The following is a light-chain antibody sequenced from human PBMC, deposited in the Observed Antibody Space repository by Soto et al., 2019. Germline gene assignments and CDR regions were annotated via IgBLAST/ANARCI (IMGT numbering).Light chain of an antibody. V-gene: IGKV3-11*01. CDR2: DAY. CDR1: QSVDNY. Sequence: EVLLTQSPVTLSLSPGERATLSCRASQSVDNYLAWYQQKPGQAPRLLIYDAYNRATGIPPRFSGSGSGTDFTLTISSLEPEDSAVYYCQQRHMWPITFGQGTRLEIK. J-gene: IGKJ5*01. CDR3: QQRHMWPIT.